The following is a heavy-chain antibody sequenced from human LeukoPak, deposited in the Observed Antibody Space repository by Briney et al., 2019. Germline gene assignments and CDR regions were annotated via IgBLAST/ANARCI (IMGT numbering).Heavy chain of an antibody. Sequence: GGSLRLSCSASGFTFSSYAMNWVRQAPGKGLEYVSAITSNGGSTYYADSVKGRFTISRDNSKNTLFLQMNSLRAEDTAVFYCARVSHAVLTANYRGYSYYDMDVWGQGTTVTVSS. CDR3: ARVSHAVLTANYRGYSYYDMDV. D-gene: IGHD3-9*01. CDR1: GFTFSSYA. J-gene: IGHJ6*02. CDR2: ITSNGGST. V-gene: IGHV3-64*04.